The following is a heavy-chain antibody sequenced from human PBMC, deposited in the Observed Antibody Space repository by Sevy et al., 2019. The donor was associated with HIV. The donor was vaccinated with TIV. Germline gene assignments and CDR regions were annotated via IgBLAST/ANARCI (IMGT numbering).Heavy chain of an antibody. V-gene: IGHV3-30*03. D-gene: IGHD4-17*01. CDR1: GFSFSSYS. Sequence: GGSLRLSCVTSGFSFSSYSMNWVRQAPGKGLEWVALISYDGSDKYYADSVKGRFTISRDNFKNTLYLQMNSLTTEDTAVYYCARPRANYVDHFFFFAMDVWVQGTAVTVSS. J-gene: IGHJ6*02. CDR3: ARPRANYVDHFFFFAMDV. CDR2: ISYDGSDK.